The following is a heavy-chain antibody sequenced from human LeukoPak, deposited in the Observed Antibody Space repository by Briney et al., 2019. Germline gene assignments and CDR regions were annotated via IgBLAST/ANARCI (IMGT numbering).Heavy chain of an antibody. Sequence: ASVKVSCKAPGYTFTSYGISWVRQAPGQGLEWMGWISAYNGNTNYAQKVQGRVTMTTDTSTSIAYMELRSLRSDDTAVYYCARLGYYYDSSGYYPPFDYWGQGTLVTVSS. D-gene: IGHD3-22*01. CDR2: ISAYNGNT. J-gene: IGHJ4*02. V-gene: IGHV1-18*01. CDR3: ARLGYYYDSSGYYPPFDY. CDR1: GYTFTSYG.